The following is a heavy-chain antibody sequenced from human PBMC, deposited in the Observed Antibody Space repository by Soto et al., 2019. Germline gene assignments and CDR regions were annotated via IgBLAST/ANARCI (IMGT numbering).Heavy chain of an antibody. Sequence: GGSLRLSCAASGFTFSGYWMHWVRQAPGKGLVWVSRIYTDGSRTSYADSVKGRFTISRDNAKNTLDLQMNSLRAEDTAVYYCARECWIRQYYYFDYWGQGTLVTVSS. CDR2: IYTDGSRT. CDR3: ARECWIRQYYYFDY. CDR1: GFTFSGYW. J-gene: IGHJ4*02. D-gene: IGHD2-2*03. V-gene: IGHV3-74*01.